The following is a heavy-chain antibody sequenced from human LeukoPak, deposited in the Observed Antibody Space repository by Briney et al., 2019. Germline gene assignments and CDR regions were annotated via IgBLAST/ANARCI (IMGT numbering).Heavy chain of an antibody. J-gene: IGHJ4*02. Sequence: SETLSLTCTVSGGSISSYYWSWIRQPPGKGLEWIGYIYYSGSTNYNPSLKSRVTISVDTSKNQFSLKLSSVTAAGTAVYYCAREGYSTKPFDYWGQGTLVTVSS. CDR1: GGSISSYY. V-gene: IGHV4-59*12. CDR2: IYYSGST. CDR3: AREGYSTKPFDY. D-gene: IGHD6-13*01.